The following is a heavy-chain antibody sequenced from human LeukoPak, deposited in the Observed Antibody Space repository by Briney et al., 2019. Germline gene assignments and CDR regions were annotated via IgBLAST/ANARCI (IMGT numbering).Heavy chain of an antibody. CDR2: IYNSGNT. J-gene: IGHJ4*02. D-gene: IGHD3-22*01. Sequence: SETLSLTCSVSGASLTSRTYHWGWIRQPPGKGLEWIGTIYNSGNTYYNPSLKSRVTISGDTSKNHVSLKVNAVTAADTAVYYCARHVSSVGVAVVITMIDSWGQGTLVTVSS. CDR3: ARHVSSVGVAVVITMIDS. CDR1: GASLTSRTYH. V-gene: IGHV4-39*01.